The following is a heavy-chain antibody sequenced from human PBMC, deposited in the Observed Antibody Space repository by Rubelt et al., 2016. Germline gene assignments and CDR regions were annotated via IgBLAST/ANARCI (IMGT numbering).Heavy chain of an antibody. CDR1: GFTFGDYA. J-gene: IGHJ4*02. Sequence: EVQLVESGGGLVQPGGSLRLSCAASGFTFGDYAMSWFRQAPGKGLEWVSFIRSKAYGGTTEYAASVKDRFTISSDDSKSIAYLQLNGLKTEDTAVYYCSRDSASQGFLFDYWGQGTLVTVSS. CDR2: IRSKAYGGTT. V-gene: IGHV3-49*03. CDR3: SRDSASQGFLFDY.